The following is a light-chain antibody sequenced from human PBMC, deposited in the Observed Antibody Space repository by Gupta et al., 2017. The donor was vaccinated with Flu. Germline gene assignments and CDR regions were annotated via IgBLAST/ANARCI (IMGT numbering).Light chain of an antibody. CDR1: QSVSSSY. J-gene: IGKJ2*01. V-gene: IGKV3-20*01. Sequence: IVCTQCRGTLSLSPGERATRSCRARQSVSSSYLAWYQQTPGQAPRLLTYGTPSRATGIPDRFSGSGTGTGMTVTISRLGTVAFAVYSCEHEGSSLYTFGQGTKVEIK. CDR3: EHEGSSLYT. CDR2: GTP.